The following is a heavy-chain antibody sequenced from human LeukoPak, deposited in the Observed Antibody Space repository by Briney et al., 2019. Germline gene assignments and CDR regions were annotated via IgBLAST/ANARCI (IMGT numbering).Heavy chain of an antibody. CDR2: ISSSSSYI. V-gene: IGHV3-21*04. J-gene: IGHJ4*02. Sequence: GGSLRLSCAASGFTFSSYSMNWVRQAPGKGLEWVSSISSSSSYIYYADSVKGRFTISRDNAKNSLYLQMNSLRAEDTAVYYCAKNPQLVLEYFDYWGQGTLVTVSS. CDR1: GFTFSSYS. CDR3: AKNPQLVLEYFDY. D-gene: IGHD6-6*01.